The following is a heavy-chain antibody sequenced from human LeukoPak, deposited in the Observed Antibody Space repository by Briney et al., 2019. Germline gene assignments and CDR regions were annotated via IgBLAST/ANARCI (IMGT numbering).Heavy chain of an antibody. D-gene: IGHD3-10*01. V-gene: IGHV4-30-2*01. CDR1: GGSISSGGYS. CDR3: ARVLLWFGETRYNWFDP. CDR2: IYHSGST. J-gene: IGHJ5*02. Sequence: SQALSLTCAVSGGSISSGGYSWRWIRQPPGKGLEWIGYIYHSGSTYYNPSLKSRVTISVDRSKNQFSLKLSSVTAADTAVYYCARVLLWFGETRYNWFDPWGQGTLVTVSS.